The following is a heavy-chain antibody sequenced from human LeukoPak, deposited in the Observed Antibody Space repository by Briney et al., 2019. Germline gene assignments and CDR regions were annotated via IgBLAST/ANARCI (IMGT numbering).Heavy chain of an antibody. V-gene: IGHV4-30-4*01. J-gene: IGHJ1*01. CDR3: ARTSGWSSAEYFQH. CDR1: GGSISSGDCY. Sequence: SQTLSLTCTVSGGSISSGDCYWSWIRQPPGKGLEWIGYIYYSGSTYYNPSLKSRVTISVDTSKNQFSLKLSSVTAADTAVYYCARTSGWSSAEYFQHWGQGTLVTVSS. D-gene: IGHD6-19*01. CDR2: IYYSGST.